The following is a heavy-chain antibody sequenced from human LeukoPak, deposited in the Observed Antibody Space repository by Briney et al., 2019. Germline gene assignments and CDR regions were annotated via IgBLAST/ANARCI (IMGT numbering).Heavy chain of an antibody. CDR2: VSSSGSTI. V-gene: IGHV3-11*01. CDR1: GFTFSDYY. Sequence: GGSLRLSCAASGFTFSDYYMSWIRQAPGKGLEWVSYVSSSGSTIYYADSVEGRFTISRDNAKNSLYLQMNSLRAEDTAVYYCARDLGSYSIYYYYGMDVWGQGTTVTVSS. CDR3: ARDLGSYSIYYYYGMDV. D-gene: IGHD1-26*01. J-gene: IGHJ6*02.